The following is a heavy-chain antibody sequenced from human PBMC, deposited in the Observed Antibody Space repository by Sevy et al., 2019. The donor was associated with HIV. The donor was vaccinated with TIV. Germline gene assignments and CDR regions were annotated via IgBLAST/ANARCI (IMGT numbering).Heavy chain of an antibody. V-gene: IGHV3-23*01. Sequence: GGSLRLSCAASGFTFSSYAMSWVRQAPGKGLEWVSAFSGSGGSTYYADSVKGRFPISTDNSKTTLYLQMNSLRAEDTAVYYCAKGSGSYSTWGQGTLVTVSS. CDR2: FSGSGGST. CDR1: GFTFSSYA. D-gene: IGHD3-10*01. CDR3: AKGSGSYST. J-gene: IGHJ5*02.